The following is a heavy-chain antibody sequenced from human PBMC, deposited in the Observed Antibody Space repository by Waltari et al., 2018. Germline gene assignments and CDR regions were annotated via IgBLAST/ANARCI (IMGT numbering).Heavy chain of an antibody. CDR1: GFTVSSNY. Sequence: EVQLVESGGGLIQPGGSLRLSCAASGFTVSSNYISWVRQAPGKGLDWVSVMYSGGRTYYADSVKGRFTISRDNSKNTLYLQMNSLRAEDTAVYYCARVRYAWNFDFWSGAYNWFDPWGQGTLVTVSS. CDR2: MYSGGRT. CDR3: ARVRYAWNFDFWSGAYNWFDP. V-gene: IGHV3-53*01. D-gene: IGHD3-3*01. J-gene: IGHJ5*02.